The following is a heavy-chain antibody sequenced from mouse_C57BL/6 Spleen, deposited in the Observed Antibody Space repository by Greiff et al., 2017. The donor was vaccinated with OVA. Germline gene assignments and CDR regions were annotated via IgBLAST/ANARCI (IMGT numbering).Heavy chain of an antibody. Sequence: QVQLQQSGAELVRPGASVKLSCKASGYTFTDYYINWVKQRPGQGLEWIARIYPGSGNTYYNEKFKGKATLTAEKSSSTAYMQLSSLTSEDSAVYSCARFRGSSYDYYAMDYWGQGTSVTVSS. CDR2: IYPGSGNT. J-gene: IGHJ4*01. V-gene: IGHV1-76*01. D-gene: IGHD1-1*01. CDR1: GYTFTDYY. CDR3: ARFRGSSYDYYAMDY.